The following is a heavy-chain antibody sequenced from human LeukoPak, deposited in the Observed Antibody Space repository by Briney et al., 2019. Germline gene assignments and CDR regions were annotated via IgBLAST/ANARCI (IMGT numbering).Heavy chain of an antibody. J-gene: IGHJ4*02. CDR2: ITTSDGNT. CDR1: GFTFSSYT. D-gene: IGHD7-27*01. CDR3: AKDGGLWVSAHWGDS. Sequence: GGSLRLSCAASGFTFSSYTMSWVRQAPGKGLEWVSTITTSDGNTYYADSVKGRFTVSRDNSKNSLFLQMNSLRAEDTAVYYCAKDGGLWVSAHWGDSWGRGTLVTVSS. V-gene: IGHV3-23*01.